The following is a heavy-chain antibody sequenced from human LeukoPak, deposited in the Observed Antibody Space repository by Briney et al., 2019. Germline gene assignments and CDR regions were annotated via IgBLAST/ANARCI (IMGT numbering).Heavy chain of an antibody. J-gene: IGHJ6*02. V-gene: IGHV4-4*07. CDR3: ARVHVYSIASYGMDV. Sequence: SETLSLTCTVSGGSISSYYWSWIRQPAGKGLEWIGRIYTSGSTNYNPSLKSRVTMSVDKSKNQFSLKLSSVTAADTAVYYCARVHVYSIASYGMDVWGQGTTVTVSS. D-gene: IGHD3-16*01. CDR2: IYTSGST. CDR1: GGSISSYY.